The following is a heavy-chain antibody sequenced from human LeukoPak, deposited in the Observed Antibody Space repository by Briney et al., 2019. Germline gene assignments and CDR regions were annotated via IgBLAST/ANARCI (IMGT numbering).Heavy chain of an antibody. CDR1: GFIFSSYG. CDR3: AESVTIFGVVTTIDFDY. Sequence: GGSLRLSCAASGFIFSSYGMHWVRQAPGKGLEWVAFIRYDGSNKYYADSVKGRFTISRDNSKNTLYLQMNSLRAEDTAVYYCAESVTIFGVVTTIDFDYWGQGTLVTVSS. CDR2: IRYDGSNK. D-gene: IGHD3-3*01. V-gene: IGHV3-30*02. J-gene: IGHJ4*02.